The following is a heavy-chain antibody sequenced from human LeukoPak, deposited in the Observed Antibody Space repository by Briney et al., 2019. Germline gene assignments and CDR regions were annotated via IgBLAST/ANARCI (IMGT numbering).Heavy chain of an antibody. CDR2: IQYDGSNK. V-gene: IGHV3-30*02. J-gene: IGHJ4*02. Sequence: GGTLRLSCAASGFTFSSYGMHWVRQAPGKGLEWVAFIQYDGSNKNYADSVKGRFTIPKDNTKNTLYLQMNSLRAEDTAVYYCAAHSSSWPFVNWGQGTLVTVSS. CDR3: AAHSSSWPFVN. D-gene: IGHD6-13*01. CDR1: GFTFSSYG.